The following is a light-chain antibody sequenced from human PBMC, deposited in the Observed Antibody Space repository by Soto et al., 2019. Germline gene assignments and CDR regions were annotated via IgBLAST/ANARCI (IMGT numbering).Light chain of an antibody. CDR1: DSDVGGYNR. J-gene: IGLJ3*02. CDR2: EVS. Sequence: QSALTQPASVSGSPGQSITISCTGTDSDVGGYNRVSWYQHHPGKAPKMLIFEVSTRPSGISDRFSGSKSGDTASLTISGLQAEDEADYYCVSYIESTVTHWVFGGGTKVTVL. CDR3: VSYIESTVTHWV. V-gene: IGLV2-14*01.